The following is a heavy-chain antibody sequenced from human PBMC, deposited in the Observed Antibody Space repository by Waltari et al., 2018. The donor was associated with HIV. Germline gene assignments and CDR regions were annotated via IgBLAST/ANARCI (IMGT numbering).Heavy chain of an antibody. CDR2: IYHSGST. J-gene: IGHJ6*02. CDR3: ARDSHSGYGGDV. V-gene: IGHV4-38-2*02. D-gene: IGHD1-26*01. Sequence: QVQLQESGPGLVKPSETLSLTCAVSGYSISSGYYWGWIRQPPGKGLEWIGSIYHSGSTYYNPSLKSRVTISVDTSKNQFSRKLSSVTAADTAVYYCARDSHSGYGGDVWGQGTTVTVSS. CDR1: GYSISSGYY.